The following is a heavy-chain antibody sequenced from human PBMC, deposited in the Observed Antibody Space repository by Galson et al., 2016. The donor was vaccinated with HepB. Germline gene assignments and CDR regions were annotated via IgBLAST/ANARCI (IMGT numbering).Heavy chain of an antibody. Sequence: SLRLSFAASGFTVSNNYMRWVRQAPGKGLEWVSLIYSGGSTYYADSVKGRFTISRDSSKNTLYLQMNSLRAEDTAVYYCARNRHCSGGSCYGAWGQGTLVTVSS. CDR2: IYSGGST. J-gene: IGHJ5*02. CDR3: ARNRHCSGGSCYGA. D-gene: IGHD2-15*01. V-gene: IGHV3-66*01. CDR1: GFTVSNNY.